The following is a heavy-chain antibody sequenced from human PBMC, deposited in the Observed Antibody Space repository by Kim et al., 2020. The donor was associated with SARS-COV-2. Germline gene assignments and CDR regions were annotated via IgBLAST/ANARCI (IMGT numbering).Heavy chain of an antibody. CDR3: ARDPHSYGYQKHDYYYYGMDV. CDR1: GYTFTSYG. V-gene: IGHV1-18*04. CDR2: ISAYNGNT. Sequence: ASVKVSCKASGYTFTSYGISWVRQAPGQGLEWMGWISAYNGNTNYAQKLQGRVTMTTDTSTSTAYMELRSLRSDDTAVYYCARDPHSYGYQKHDYYYYGMDVWGQGTTVTVSS. J-gene: IGHJ6*02. D-gene: IGHD5-18*01.